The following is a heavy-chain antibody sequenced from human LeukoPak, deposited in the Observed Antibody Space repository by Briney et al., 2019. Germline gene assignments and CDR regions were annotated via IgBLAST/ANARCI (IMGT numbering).Heavy chain of an antibody. J-gene: IGHJ3*02. D-gene: IGHD1-26*01. CDR2: MNPNSGNT. Sequence: ASVKVSCKASGYTFTSYDINWVRQATGQGLEWMGWMNPNSGNTAYAQKFQGRVTIIRNASISTAYMELSSRTSEDTAVYYCARPRIVGADDAFDIWGQGTMVTVSS. CDR3: ARPRIVGADDAFDI. V-gene: IGHV1-8*03. CDR1: GYTFTSYD.